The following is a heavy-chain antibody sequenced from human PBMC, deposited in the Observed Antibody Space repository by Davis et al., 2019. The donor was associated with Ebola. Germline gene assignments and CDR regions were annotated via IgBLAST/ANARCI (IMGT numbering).Heavy chain of an antibody. J-gene: IGHJ6*04. V-gene: IGHV4-59*12. Sequence: SETLSLTCTVSSGSISSYYWSWIRQPPGKGLEWIGSIYLTGKTYYNPSLKSRITISVDTSKNQFSLKLSSVTAADTAVYYCARERGREYGMDVWGKGTTVTVSS. CDR1: SGSISSYY. CDR2: IYLTGKT. CDR3: ARERGREYGMDV.